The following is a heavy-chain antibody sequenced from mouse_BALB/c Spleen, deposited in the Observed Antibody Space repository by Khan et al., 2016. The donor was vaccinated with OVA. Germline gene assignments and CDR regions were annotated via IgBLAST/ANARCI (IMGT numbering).Heavy chain of an antibody. CDR2: ISYSGNT. D-gene: IGHD1-1*01. V-gene: IGHV3-2*02. CDR1: GYSITTDYA. J-gene: IGHJ2*01. Sequence: EVQLQESGPGLVKPSQSLSLTCTVTGYSITTDYAWNWIRQFPGNKLEWMGYISYSGNTKYNPSLKSRISLTRDTSKNQFFLQLKSVTTEDTARYYCARVYGGDFDYGGQGTTLTVAS. CDR3: ARVYGGDFDY.